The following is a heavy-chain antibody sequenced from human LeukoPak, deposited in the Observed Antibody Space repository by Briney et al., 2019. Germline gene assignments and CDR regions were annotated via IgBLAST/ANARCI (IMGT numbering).Heavy chain of an antibody. Sequence: ASETLSLTCTVSGGSISSYYWSWIRQPPGKGLEWIGYIYYSGSTNYNPSLKSRVTISVDTSKNQFSLKLSSVTAADTAVYYCARSYYDSSGYHSLFGYWGQGTLVTVSS. CDR3: ARSYYDSSGYHSLFGY. V-gene: IGHV4-59*01. D-gene: IGHD3-22*01. J-gene: IGHJ4*02. CDR2: IYYSGST. CDR1: GGSISSYY.